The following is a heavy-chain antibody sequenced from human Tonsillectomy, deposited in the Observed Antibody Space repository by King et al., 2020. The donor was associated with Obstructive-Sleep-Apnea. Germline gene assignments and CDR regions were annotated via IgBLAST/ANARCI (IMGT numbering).Heavy chain of an antibody. CDR1: GGSISSSSYY. J-gene: IGHJ4*02. CDR2: IYYSGST. CDR3: ARVSYYYDSSGYYPLYYFDY. Sequence: LQLQESGPGLVKPSETLSLTCTVSGGSISSSSYYWGWIRQPPGKGLEWIGSIYYSGSTYYNPSLKCRGTISVDTSKNQFSLKLSSVTAADTAVYYCARVSYYYDSSGYYPLYYFDYWGQGTLVTVSS. D-gene: IGHD3-22*01. V-gene: IGHV4-39*07.